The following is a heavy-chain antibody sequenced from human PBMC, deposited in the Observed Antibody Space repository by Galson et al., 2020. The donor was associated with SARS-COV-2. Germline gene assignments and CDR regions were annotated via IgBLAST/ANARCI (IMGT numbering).Heavy chain of an antibody. CDR3: AKSGDCSTPTCLTPFDY. J-gene: IGHJ4*02. CDR1: GFTVSGGYY. V-gene: IGHV4-38-2*02. Sequence: SQTLSLTCTASGFTVSGGYYWGWLRQPPGQGLEWIGSFSQSGSTFYNSSLKSRVTISADSSKNQLPLTLSSVTAADTAGYYRAKSGDCSTPTCLTPFDYWGQGTLVAVSS. D-gene: IGHD2-2*01. CDR2: FSQSGST.